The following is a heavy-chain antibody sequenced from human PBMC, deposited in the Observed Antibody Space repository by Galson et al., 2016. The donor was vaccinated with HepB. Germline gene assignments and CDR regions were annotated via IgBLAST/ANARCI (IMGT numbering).Heavy chain of an antibody. J-gene: IGHJ4*02. CDR3: AGEGYCDSNCWGYYDF. CDR1: GFSFSAHP. V-gene: IGHV3-30-3*01. CDR2: ISSDGTRQ. Sequence: SLRLSCAASGFSFSAHPMHWVRQAPGKGLEWVAVISSDGTRQDYADSVRGRFTVPRDNSKNPVYLQMNSLRAEDTAVYYCAGEGYCDSNCWGYYDFWGQGTLVTVSS. D-gene: IGHD4-11*01.